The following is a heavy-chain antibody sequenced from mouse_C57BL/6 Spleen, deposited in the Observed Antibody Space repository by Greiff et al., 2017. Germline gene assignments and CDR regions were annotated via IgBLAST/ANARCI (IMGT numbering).Heavy chain of an antibody. CDR1: GYTFTDYN. D-gene: IGHD2-3*01. V-gene: IGHV1-22*01. CDR2: INPNNGGT. CDR3: ARPAYDGSTHY. Sequence: VQLKQSGPELVKPGASVKMSCKASGYTFTDYNMHWVKQSHGKSLEWIGYINPNNGGTSYNQKFKGKATLTVNKSSSTAYMELRSLTSEDSAVYYCARPAYDGSTHYWGQGTTLTVSS. J-gene: IGHJ2*01.